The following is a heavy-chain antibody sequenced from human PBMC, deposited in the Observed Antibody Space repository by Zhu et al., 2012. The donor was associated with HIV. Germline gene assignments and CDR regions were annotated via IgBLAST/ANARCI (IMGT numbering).Heavy chain of an antibody. CDR2: INPKSGDT. D-gene: IGHD3-10*01. CDR3: ARGPGSLWYGTD. CDR1: GYTFTGYY. V-gene: IGHV1-2*06. Sequence: QVQLVQSGAEVKKPGASVKVSCKASGYTFTGYYIHWVRQAPGQGLEWVGRINPKSGDTNYAQKFQGRVTLTRDTSISTAYMELSRLRSDDTAVYYCARGPGSLWYGTDWGQGTLVTVS. J-gene: IGHJ4*02.